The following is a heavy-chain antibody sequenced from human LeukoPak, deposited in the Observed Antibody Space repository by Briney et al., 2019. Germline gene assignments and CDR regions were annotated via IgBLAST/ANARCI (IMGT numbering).Heavy chain of an antibody. CDR2: IYYSGST. Sequence: SETLSLTCTVSGGSISSSSYYWGWIRQPPGKGLEWIGSIYYSGSTNYNPSLKSRVTISVDTSKNQFSLKLSSVTAADTAVYYCARTLGYCSGGSCYFDYWGQGTLVTVSS. V-gene: IGHV4-39*07. CDR3: ARTLGYCSGGSCYFDY. D-gene: IGHD2-15*01. J-gene: IGHJ4*02. CDR1: GGSISSSSYY.